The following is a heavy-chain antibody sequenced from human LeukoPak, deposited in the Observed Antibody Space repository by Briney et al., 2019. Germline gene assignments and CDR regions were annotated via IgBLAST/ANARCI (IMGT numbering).Heavy chain of an antibody. J-gene: IGHJ4*02. V-gene: IGHV4-34*01. CDR1: GGSFSGYY. D-gene: IGHD6-13*01. CDR3: ARLVVSNWYHEVLLGRDY. CDR2: INHSGST. Sequence: SETLSLTCAVYGGSFSGYYWSWIRQPPGKGLEWIGEINHSGSTNYNPSLKSRVTISVDTSKNQFSLKLSSVTAADTAVYYCARLVVSNWYHEVLLGRDYWGQGTLVTVSS.